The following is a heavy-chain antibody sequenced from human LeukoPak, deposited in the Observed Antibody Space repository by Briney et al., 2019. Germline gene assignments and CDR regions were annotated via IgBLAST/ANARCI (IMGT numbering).Heavy chain of an antibody. J-gene: IGHJ3*02. CDR1: GYTFTGYY. Sequence: GASVKVSCKASGYTFTGYYMHWVRQAPGQGLEWMGWINPNSGGTNYAQKFQGRVTMTRDTSISTAYMELSRLRSDDTAVYYCTRDLSTLYAFDIWGQGTMVTVSS. V-gene: IGHV1-2*02. CDR2: INPNSGGT. D-gene: IGHD2/OR15-2a*01. CDR3: TRDLSTLYAFDI.